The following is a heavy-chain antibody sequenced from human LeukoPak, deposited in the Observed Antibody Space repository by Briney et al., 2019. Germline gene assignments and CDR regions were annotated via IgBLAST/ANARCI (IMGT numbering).Heavy chain of an antibody. Sequence: GSLRLSCAVSGFTFSSYWMSWVRQAPGKGLEWVANIKEDGTEKYYQDSVKGRFTISRDNAKNSLYLQMNSLGAEDTAVYYCAREVVLSTSAWFEYWGQGTLVTVSS. CDR1: GFTFSSYW. CDR3: AREVVLSTSAWFEY. V-gene: IGHV3-7*01. D-gene: IGHD3-22*01. J-gene: IGHJ4*02. CDR2: IKEDGTEK.